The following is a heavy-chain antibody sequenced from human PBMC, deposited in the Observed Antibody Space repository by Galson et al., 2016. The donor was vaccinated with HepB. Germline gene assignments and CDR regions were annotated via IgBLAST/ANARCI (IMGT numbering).Heavy chain of an antibody. CDR1: GFTFSRSG. CDR3: AKDGGQDQPIDY. V-gene: IGHV3-48*02. J-gene: IGHJ4*02. Sequence: SLRLSCAGSGFTFSRSGVNWVRQAPGKGLQWVSYISTSVNTTYYADSVKGRFTISRDNAQNSVYLQMNSLRDDDTAVYYCAKDGGQDQPIDYWGRGTLVTVSS. D-gene: IGHD3-16*01. CDR2: ISTSVNTT.